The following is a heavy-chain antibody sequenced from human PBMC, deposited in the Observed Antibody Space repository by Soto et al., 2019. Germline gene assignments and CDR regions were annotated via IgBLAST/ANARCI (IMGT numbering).Heavy chain of an antibody. Sequence: SLGLSCAVSGFTFDDNAMHWVRQAPEKCLEWVSGINWKSDIGYADSVKGRFTISRDNAENSLYLQMNSLRAEDTALYYCAISQDSDGRTTFIYWGQGXQVTVYS. D-gene: IGHD3-16*01. J-gene: IGHJ4*01. V-gene: IGHV3-9*01. CDR2: INWKSDI. CDR1: GFTFDDNA. CDR3: AISQDSDGRTTFIY.